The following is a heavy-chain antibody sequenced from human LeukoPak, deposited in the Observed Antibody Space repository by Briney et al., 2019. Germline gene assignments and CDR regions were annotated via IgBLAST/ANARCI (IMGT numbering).Heavy chain of an antibody. CDR1: GFTFSSYS. D-gene: IGHD5-18*01. J-gene: IGHJ5*02. V-gene: IGHV3-21*01. Sequence: GGSLRLSCAASGFTFSSYSMNWVRQAPGKGLEWVSSISSSSSYIYYADSVKGRFTISRDNAKNSLYLQMNSLRAEDTAVYYCARGPPQLWLRFYLFDPWGQGTLVTVSS. CDR3: ARGPPQLWLRFYLFDP. CDR2: ISSSSSYI.